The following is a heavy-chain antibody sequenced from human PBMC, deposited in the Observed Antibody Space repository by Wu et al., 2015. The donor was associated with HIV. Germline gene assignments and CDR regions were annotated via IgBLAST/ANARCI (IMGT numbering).Heavy chain of an antibody. J-gene: IGHJ3*02. V-gene: IGHV1-3*02. Sequence: QLVQSGAEVKKPGASVKISCKASAYIFTSYNINWVRQAPGQRLEWMGWSNGGNGKTRYSQEFQGRLTITRDTSASTVYMELSSLRSEDMALYYCARGGYYDDTFDIWGQGTMGHRLF. CDR2: SNGGNGKT. D-gene: IGHD1-26*01. CDR1: AYIFTSYN. CDR3: ARGGYYDDTFDI.